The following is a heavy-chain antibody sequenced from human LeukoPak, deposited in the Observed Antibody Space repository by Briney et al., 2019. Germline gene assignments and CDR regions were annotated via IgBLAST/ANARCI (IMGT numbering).Heavy chain of an antibody. Sequence: PSETLLHGFTISGDPLRCSLGTTGRQPPGKALEWIGDIYYTGSTNYNPSLKSRVTISVDTSKNKVSLKLSSVTAADTAVYYCARDYTVCGDHCFEIWGQGTMVTVSS. V-gene: IGHV4-59*01. J-gene: IGHJ5*02. CDR3: ARDYTVCGDHCFEI. CDR1: GDPLRCSL. D-gene: IGHD3-16*01. CDR2: IYYTGST.